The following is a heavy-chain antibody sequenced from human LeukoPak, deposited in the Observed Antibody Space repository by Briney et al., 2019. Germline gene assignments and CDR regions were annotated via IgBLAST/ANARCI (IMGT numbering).Heavy chain of an antibody. CDR2: INPNSGGT. CDR1: GYTFTGHY. J-gene: IGHJ5*02. D-gene: IGHD3-10*01. Sequence: ASVKVSCKASGYTFTGHYMHWVRQAPGQGLEWMGWINPNSGGTNYAQKFQGRVTMTRDTSISTAYMEPSRLRSDDTAVYYCARDGSGSYTDNWFDPWGQGTLVTVSS. CDR3: ARDGSGSYTDNWFDP. V-gene: IGHV1-2*02.